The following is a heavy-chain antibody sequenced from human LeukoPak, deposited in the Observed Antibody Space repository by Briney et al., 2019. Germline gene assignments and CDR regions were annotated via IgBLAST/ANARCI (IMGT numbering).Heavy chain of an antibody. CDR1: GFTFSSYG. CDR2: MSYDGSAK. J-gene: IGHJ4*02. Sequence: PGGSLRLSCVAAGFTFSSYGMHWVRQAPGKGLEWVSVMSYDGSAKYHADSLRGRFTISRDNSKNTLYLQMNSLRAEDTAVYYCAKDQMVRGVMGPDYWGQGTLVTVSS. D-gene: IGHD3-10*01. CDR3: AKDQMVRGVMGPDY. V-gene: IGHV3-30*18.